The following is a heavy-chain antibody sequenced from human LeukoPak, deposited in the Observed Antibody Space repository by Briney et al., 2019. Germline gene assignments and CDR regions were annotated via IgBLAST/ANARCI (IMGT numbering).Heavy chain of an antibody. Sequence: SETLSLTCAVYGGSFSGYYWSWIRQPPVKGLEWIGEINHSGSTNYNPSLKSRVTISVDTSKNQFSLKLSSVTAADTAVYYCANGALTTVETPSHGAFDIWGQGTMVTVSS. CDR1: GGSFSGYY. V-gene: IGHV4-34*01. J-gene: IGHJ3*02. D-gene: IGHD4-17*01. CDR3: ANGALTTVETPSHGAFDI. CDR2: INHSGST.